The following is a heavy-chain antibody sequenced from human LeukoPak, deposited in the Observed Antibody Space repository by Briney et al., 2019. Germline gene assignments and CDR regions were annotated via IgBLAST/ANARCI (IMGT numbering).Heavy chain of an antibody. CDR3: ARDVTRYCSGGSCPGGFDY. Sequence: SQTLSLTCAISGDSVSSNSAAWTWIRQSPSRGLEWLGRTYYKSKWYNDYAVSVKSRITINPDTSKNQFSLQMNSVTPEDTAVYYCARDVTRYCSGGSCPGGFDYWGQGILVTVSS. D-gene: IGHD2-15*01. CDR2: TYYKSKWYN. J-gene: IGHJ4*02. V-gene: IGHV6-1*01. CDR1: GDSVSSNSAA.